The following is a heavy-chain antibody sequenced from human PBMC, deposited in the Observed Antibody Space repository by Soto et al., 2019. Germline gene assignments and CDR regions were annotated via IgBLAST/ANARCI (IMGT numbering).Heavy chain of an antibody. J-gene: IGHJ3*02. V-gene: IGHV3-48*04. CDR3: ARDLLSYYDFWNGYHDAFDI. D-gene: IGHD3-3*01. Sequence: GGSLRLSCAASGFTFSSYTMNWVRQAPGKGLEWVSYISSSSSTIDYADSVKGRFTISRDNAKNSLYLQMNSLRAEDTAVYYCARDLLSYYDFWNGYHDAFDIWGQGTMVTVSS. CDR2: ISSSSSTI. CDR1: GFTFSSYT.